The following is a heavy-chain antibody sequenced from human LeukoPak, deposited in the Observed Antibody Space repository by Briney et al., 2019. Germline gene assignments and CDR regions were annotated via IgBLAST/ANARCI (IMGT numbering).Heavy chain of an antibody. Sequence: SETLSLTCTVSGGSISSGGYYWSWIRQHPGQGLEWIGYIYYSGRTYYNPSLKSRVTISVDTSKNQFSLKLSSVTAADTAVYYCARDYPSDYWGQGTLVTVSS. V-gene: IGHV4-31*03. CDR3: ARDYPSDY. CDR1: GGSISSGGYY. CDR2: IYYSGRT. J-gene: IGHJ4*02.